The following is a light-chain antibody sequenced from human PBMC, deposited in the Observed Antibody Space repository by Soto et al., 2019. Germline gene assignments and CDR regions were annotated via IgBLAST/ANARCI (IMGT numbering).Light chain of an antibody. CDR2: GAS. Sequence: EIVLTQSPGTLSLSPGERATLSCRASQSVSSTDLTWFQQKPGQAPRLLIYGASSRATGIPDRFSGSGSGTDFTLTISRLEPADFAVYYCQQYGSSGLSFGGGTKVAIK. V-gene: IGKV3-20*01. J-gene: IGKJ4*01. CDR1: QSVSSTD. CDR3: QQYGSSGLS.